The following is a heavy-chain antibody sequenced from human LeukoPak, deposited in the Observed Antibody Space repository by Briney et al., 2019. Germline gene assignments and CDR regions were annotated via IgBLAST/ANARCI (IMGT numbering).Heavy chain of an antibody. CDR1: GGSISRYY. CDR2: IYYSGST. CDR3: ARARYVNSFYAFDI. J-gene: IGHJ3*02. D-gene: IGHD3-9*01. Sequence: SETLSLTCTVSGGSISRYYWSWIRQPPGKGLEWIGYIYYSGSTNYNPSLKSRVTISVDTSKNQFSLKLSSVTAADTAVYYCARARYVNSFYAFDIWGQGTLVTVSS. V-gene: IGHV4-59*01.